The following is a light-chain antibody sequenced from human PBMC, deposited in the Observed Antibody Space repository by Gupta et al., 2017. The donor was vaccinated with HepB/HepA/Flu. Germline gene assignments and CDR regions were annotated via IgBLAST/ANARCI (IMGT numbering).Light chain of an antibody. CDR2: DNN. V-gene: IGLV1-51*01. CDR1: SSNIGNNY. J-gene: IGLJ3*02. Sequence: QSVFTQPTSVYPEPGQKVTISCSGSSSNIGNNYVSWYQQLPGTAPKLLIYDNNKRHSGIPDRLSGSKSGTSATLGITGLQTGDEADYYCGTWDSSLSAPVFGGGTKLTVL. CDR3: GTWDSSLSAPV.